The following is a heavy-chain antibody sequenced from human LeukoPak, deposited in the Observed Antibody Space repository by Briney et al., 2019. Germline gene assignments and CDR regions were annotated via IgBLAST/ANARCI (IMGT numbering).Heavy chain of an antibody. J-gene: IGHJ3*02. CDR3: ARDDALGDNALDI. D-gene: IGHD3-16*01. Sequence: GGSLRLSCAASGFTFSSYGMHWVRQAPGKGLEWVAVILNDGSQEKYADSVKGRLTISRDNSKNTLFLQMNSLRAEDTAVYYCARDDALGDNALDIWGQGTMVTVSS. V-gene: IGHV3-33*01. CDR2: ILNDGSQE. CDR1: GFTFSSYG.